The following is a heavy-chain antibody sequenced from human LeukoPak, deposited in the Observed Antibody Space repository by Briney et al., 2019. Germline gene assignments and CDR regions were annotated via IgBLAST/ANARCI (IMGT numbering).Heavy chain of an antibody. D-gene: IGHD3-3*01. J-gene: IGHJ4*02. V-gene: IGHV4-59*01. CDR2: IYYSGST. CDR1: GGSISSYY. Sequence: SETLSLTCTVSGGSISSYYWSWIRQPPGKGLEWIGYIYYSGSTNYNPSLKSRVTISVDTSKNQFSLKLSSVTAADTAVYYCARVRYYDFWSGYYTDNYFDYWGQGTLVTVSS. CDR3: ARVRYYDFWSGYYTDNYFDY.